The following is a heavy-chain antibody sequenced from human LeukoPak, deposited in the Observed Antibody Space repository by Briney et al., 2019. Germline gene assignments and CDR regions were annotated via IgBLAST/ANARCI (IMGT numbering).Heavy chain of an antibody. CDR2: IYHSGST. J-gene: IGHJ4*02. CDR1: GGSISSGGYY. V-gene: IGHV4-30-2*01. CDR3: ARVGGNLPEVYFDY. Sequence: PSETLSLTCTVSGGSISSGGYYRSWIRQPPGKGLEWIGYIYHSGSTYYNPSLKSRVTISVDTSKNQFSLKLSSVTAADTAVYYCARVGGNLPEVYFDYWGQGTLVTVSS. D-gene: IGHD3-16*01.